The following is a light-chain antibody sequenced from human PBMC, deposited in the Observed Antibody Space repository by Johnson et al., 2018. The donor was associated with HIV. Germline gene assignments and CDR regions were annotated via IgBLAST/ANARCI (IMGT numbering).Light chain of an antibody. J-gene: IGLJ1*01. V-gene: IGLV1-51*02. CDR2: ENN. Sequence: QSVLTQPPSVSAAPRQKVTISCSGSSSNIGNNYVSWYQQLPGTAPKLLIYENNKRPSGIPDRFSGSKSGTSATLGITGLQTGDEADYYCGTWDSSLSAYVFGTGTTVIVL. CDR3: GTWDSSLSAYV. CDR1: SSNIGNNY.